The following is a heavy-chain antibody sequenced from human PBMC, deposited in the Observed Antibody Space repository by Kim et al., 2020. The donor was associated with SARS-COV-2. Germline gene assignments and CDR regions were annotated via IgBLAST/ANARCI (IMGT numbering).Heavy chain of an antibody. Sequence: SETLSLTCTVSGGSISSYYWSWIRQPPGKGLEWIGYIYYSGSTNYNPSLKSRVTISVDTSKNQFSLKLSSVTAADTAVYYCAREGGSSAGDYYYYGMDVWGQWTTVTVSS. J-gene: IGHJ6*02. D-gene: IGHD6-13*01. CDR2: IYYSGST. V-gene: IGHV4-59*01. CDR3: AREGGSSAGDYYYYGMDV. CDR1: GGSISSYY.